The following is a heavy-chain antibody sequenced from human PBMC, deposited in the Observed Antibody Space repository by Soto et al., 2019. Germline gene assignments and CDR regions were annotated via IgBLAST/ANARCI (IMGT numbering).Heavy chain of an antibody. V-gene: IGHV3-7*01. D-gene: IGHD3-3*01. Sequence: GGSMRLSCAASGFTLNTYWMTWVRQAPGKGLGWVAIIKQDGSETHYVDSVKGRFTISRDNAQNSLYLQMNNLRAEDTGVYFCARGFSPDYWGQGTLVTVSS. CDR1: GFTLNTYW. CDR3: ARGFSPDY. J-gene: IGHJ4*02. CDR2: IKQDGSET.